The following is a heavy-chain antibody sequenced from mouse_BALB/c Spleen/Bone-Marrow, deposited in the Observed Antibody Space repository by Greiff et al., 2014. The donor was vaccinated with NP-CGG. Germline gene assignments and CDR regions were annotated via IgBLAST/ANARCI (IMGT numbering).Heavy chain of an antibody. J-gene: IGHJ1*01. CDR3: ARKYYGSSYVWYFDV. CDR2: INPSNGRI. CDR1: GYTFTSYW. D-gene: IGHD1-1*01. V-gene: IGHV1S81*02. Sequence: QVQLKESGAELVKPGASVKLSCKASGYTFTSYWMQWVKQRPGQGLEWIGEINPSNGRINYNEKFKGKATLTVDKSSSTAYMQLSSLTSEDSAVYYCARKYYGSSYVWYFDVWGAGTTVTVSS.